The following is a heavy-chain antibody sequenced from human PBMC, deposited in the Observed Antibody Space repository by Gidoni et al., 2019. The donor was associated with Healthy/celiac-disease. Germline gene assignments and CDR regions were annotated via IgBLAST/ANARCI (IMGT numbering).Heavy chain of an antibody. J-gene: IGHJ3*02. CDR3: LTTPYGGKGYAFDI. V-gene: IGHV3-30*03. D-gene: IGHD4-17*01. CDR2: ISYDGSNK. Sequence: QVQLVESGGGVVQPGRSLRLSCAASGFTFSSYGMHWVRQAPGKGLEWVAVISYDGSNKYYADSVKGRFTISRDNSKNTLYLQMNSLRAEDTAVYYCLTTPYGGKGYAFDIWGQGTMVTVSS. CDR1: GFTFSSYG.